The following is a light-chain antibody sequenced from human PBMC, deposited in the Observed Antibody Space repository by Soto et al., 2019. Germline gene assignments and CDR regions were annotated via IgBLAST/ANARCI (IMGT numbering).Light chain of an antibody. V-gene: IGKV3-11*01. CDR1: QSVSVD. J-gene: IGKJ5*01. CDR2: DAS. Sequence: EIVLTQSPGTLSLSPGERVTLSCRASQSVSVDLAWYQQRPGQAPRLLIYDASNRATGIPARFSGGGSGTDFTLTIDNLEPEDFAIYYCQQRSSWPPITFGQGTRLEIK. CDR3: QQRSSWPPIT.